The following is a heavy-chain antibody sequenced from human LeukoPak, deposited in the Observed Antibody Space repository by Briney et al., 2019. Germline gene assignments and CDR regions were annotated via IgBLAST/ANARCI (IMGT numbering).Heavy chain of an antibody. V-gene: IGHV3-74*01. CDR2: INNGGSST. Sequence: GGSLTLSCAASGFTFSRYWMHWVRQPPGKGLVWVSRINNGGSSTSYADSVKGRFTISRDNDKNTLYLQMNSLRAEDTAVYYCARDKGYCSGGSCFSGYYYSYGMDVWGQGTTVTVSS. CDR3: ARDKGYCSGGSCFSGYYYSYGMDV. J-gene: IGHJ6*02. CDR1: GFTFSRYW. D-gene: IGHD2-15*01.